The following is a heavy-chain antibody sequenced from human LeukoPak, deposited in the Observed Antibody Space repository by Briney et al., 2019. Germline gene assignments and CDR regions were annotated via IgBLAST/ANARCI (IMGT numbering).Heavy chain of an antibody. V-gene: IGHV4-59*08. CDR3: AASYDFWSGYYSPNWFDP. CDR2: IYYSGST. J-gene: IGHJ5*02. CDR1: GGSISSYY. Sequence: SETLSLTRTVSGGSISSYYWSWIRQPPGKGLEWIGYIYYSGSTNYNPSLKSRVTISVDTSKNQFSLKLSSVTAADTAVYYCAASYDFWSGYYSPNWFDPWGQGTLVTVSS. D-gene: IGHD3-3*01.